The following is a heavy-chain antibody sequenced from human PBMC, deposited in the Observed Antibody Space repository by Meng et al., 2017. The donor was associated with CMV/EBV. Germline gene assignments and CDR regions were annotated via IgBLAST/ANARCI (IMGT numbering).Heavy chain of an antibody. CDR3: ARVDQYNWNDVGAFDI. V-gene: IGHV1-45*02. CDR2: ITPFNGNT. CDR1: GYTFTYRY. D-gene: IGHD1-1*01. J-gene: IGHJ3*02. Sequence: SVKVSCKASGYTFTYRYLHWVRQAPGQALEWMGWITPFNGNTNYAQKFQDRVTITRDRSMSTAYMELSSLRSEDTAVYYCARVDQYNWNDVGAFDIWGQGTMVTVSS.